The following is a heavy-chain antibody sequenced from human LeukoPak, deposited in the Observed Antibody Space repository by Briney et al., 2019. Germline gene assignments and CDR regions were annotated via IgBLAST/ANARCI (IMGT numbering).Heavy chain of an antibody. CDR1: GFTVSSAY. J-gene: IGHJ4*02. Sequence: RGSLRLSCAASGFTVSSAYMTWVRQASGKGLEWVSVIYIDGSTYYADSVKGRFTISRDNSRNTLYLQMNSLRTEDTAVYYCARGGYGSSTYYNNFDFWGQGTLVTVSS. CDR3: ARGGYGSSTYYNNFDF. V-gene: IGHV3-53*01. CDR2: IYIDGST. D-gene: IGHD3-10*01.